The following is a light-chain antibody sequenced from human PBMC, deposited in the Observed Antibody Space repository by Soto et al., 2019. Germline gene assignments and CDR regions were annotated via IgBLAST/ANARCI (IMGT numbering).Light chain of an antibody. J-gene: IGKJ5*01. CDR1: QSISSW. Sequence: IHLAQSPSTLCGSVGDGVTITYPASQSISSWLAWYQQKPGKAPKLLIYAASTLQSGVPSRFSGSGSGTEFTLTSSSLQPEDFATYYCQQLNSYPLTFGQGTRLEIK. CDR3: QQLNSYPLT. V-gene: IGKV1-9*01. CDR2: AAS.